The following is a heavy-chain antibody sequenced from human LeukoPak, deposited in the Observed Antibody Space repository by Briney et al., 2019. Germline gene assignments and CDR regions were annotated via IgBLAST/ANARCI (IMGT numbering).Heavy chain of an antibody. CDR3: ARQGEYTTSLGRKQFDY. V-gene: IGHV4-39*01. D-gene: IGHD3-16*01. CDR1: GGSISSSSYY. Sequence: SETLSLTCTVSGGSISSSSYYWDWIRQSPGKGLEWIGNIYHDGSTHYNPSLKSRVTISVDTSKNQFSLKLSSVTAADTALYYCARQGEYTTSLGRKQFDYWGQGTLVTVSS. CDR2: IYHDGST. J-gene: IGHJ4*02.